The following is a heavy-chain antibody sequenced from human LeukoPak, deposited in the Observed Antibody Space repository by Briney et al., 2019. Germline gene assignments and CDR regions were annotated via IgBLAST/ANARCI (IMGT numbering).Heavy chain of an antibody. CDR1: GGTFSSYA. Sequence: GASVKVSCKASGGTFSSYAISWVRQAPGQGLEWMGGIIPIFGTANYAQKFQGRVTITADKSTSTAYMELSSLRSEDTAVYYCARDSVAGTRSHFQHWGQGTLVTVSS. CDR2: IIPIFGTA. CDR3: ARDSVAGTRSHFQH. V-gene: IGHV1-69*06. J-gene: IGHJ1*01. D-gene: IGHD6-19*01.